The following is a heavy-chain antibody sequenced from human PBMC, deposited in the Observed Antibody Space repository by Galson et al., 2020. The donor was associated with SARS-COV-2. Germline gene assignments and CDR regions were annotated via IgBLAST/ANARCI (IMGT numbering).Heavy chain of an antibody. D-gene: IGHD1-26*01. CDR2: MYHSGST. Sequence: ASETLSLTCSVSGYSISSGYYWGWIRQPPGKGLEWIGSMYHSGSTYYNPSLKSRVTISVDTSKNQISLKLTSVTAADTAVYYCVRESRELSQSYYYGMDVWGQGTTVTVSS. CDR3: VRESRELSQSYYYGMDV. CDR1: GYSISSGYY. J-gene: IGHJ6*02. V-gene: IGHV4-38-2*02.